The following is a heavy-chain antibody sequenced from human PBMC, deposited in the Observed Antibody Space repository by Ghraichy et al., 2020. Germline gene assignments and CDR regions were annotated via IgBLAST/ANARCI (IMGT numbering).Heavy chain of an antibody. D-gene: IGHD2-21*01. J-gene: IGHJ4*02. CDR2: ISYDGSNK. CDR3: AKGTIAAPADYYFDY. CDR1: GFTFSSYG. Sequence: GSLRLSCAASGFTFSSYGMHWVRQAPGKGLEWVAVISYDGSNKYFADSVKGRFTISRDNSKNTLYLQMDSLRAEDTAVYYCAKGTIAAPADYYFDYWGQGTLVTVSS. V-gene: IGHV3-30*18.